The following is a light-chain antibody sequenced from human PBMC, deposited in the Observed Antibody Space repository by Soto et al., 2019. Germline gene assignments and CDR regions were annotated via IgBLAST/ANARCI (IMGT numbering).Light chain of an antibody. Sequence: EIVLTQSPGTLSLSPGERATLSCRASQSVRSDLAWYQQKPGQAPRLLIYGASNRATGIPDRFSGSGSGTDFTLTISRLEPEDFAVYYCQQYGSSPRTFGQGTKVDIK. J-gene: IGKJ1*01. CDR3: QQYGSSPRT. V-gene: IGKV3-20*01. CDR1: QSVRSD. CDR2: GAS.